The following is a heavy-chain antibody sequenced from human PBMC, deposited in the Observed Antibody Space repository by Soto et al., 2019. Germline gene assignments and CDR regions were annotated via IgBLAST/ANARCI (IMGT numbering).Heavy chain of an antibody. Sequence: PSVTLSDTCCVSDDYSFTVDYFCAWNSQPPGQVLEYIGYIYKSATTYYNPSFESRVAISLDTSKSQFSLNVTSVTAADTAVYFCARGRYCLTGRCFPNWFDSWGQGTLVTVSS. V-gene: IGHV4-30-4*01. CDR2: IYKSATT. D-gene: IGHD2-15*01. J-gene: IGHJ5*01. CDR1: DDYSFTVDYF. CDR3: ARGRYCLTGRCFPNWFDS.